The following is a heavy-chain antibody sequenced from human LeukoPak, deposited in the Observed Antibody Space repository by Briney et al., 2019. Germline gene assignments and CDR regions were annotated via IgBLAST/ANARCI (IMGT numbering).Heavy chain of an antibody. CDR2: IYYTGNT. D-gene: IGHD3/OR15-3a*01. J-gene: IGHJ4*02. CDR3: ARQTGSGLFILP. Sequence: SETLSLTGTGSGVSISSSYSYWGWIRQPPGMGLEWIGSIYYTGNTYYNASLKSQVSISIDTSKKQFSLKLTSVTAADTAVYYCARQTGSGLFILPGGQGTLVTVSS. CDR1: GVSISSSYSY. V-gene: IGHV4-39*01.